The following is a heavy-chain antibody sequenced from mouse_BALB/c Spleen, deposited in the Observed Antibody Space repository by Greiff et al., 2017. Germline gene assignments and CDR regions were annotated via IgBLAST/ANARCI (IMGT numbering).Heavy chain of an antibody. D-gene: IGHD1-2*01. CDR1: GFNIKDTY. J-gene: IGHJ3*01. Sequence: VQLQQSGAELVKPGASVKLSCTASGFNIKDTYMHWVKQRPEQGLEWIGRIDPANGNTKYDPKFQGKATITADTSSNTAYLQLSSLTSEDTAVYYCARGDYYGYGFADWGQGTLVTVSA. V-gene: IGHV14-3*02. CDR2: IDPANGNT. CDR3: ARGDYYGYGFAD.